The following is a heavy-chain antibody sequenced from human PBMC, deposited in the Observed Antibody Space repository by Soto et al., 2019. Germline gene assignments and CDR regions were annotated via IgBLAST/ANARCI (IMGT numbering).Heavy chain of an antibody. D-gene: IGHD2-21*02. Sequence: SVKVSCKASGGTFSSYAISWVRQAPGQGLEWMGGIIPIFGTANYAQKFQGRVTITADESTSTAYMELSSLRSEDTAVYYCARDQEVVVVTTLSDYYYGMDVRGKGTNVTVSS. CDR2: IIPIFGTA. V-gene: IGHV1-69*13. CDR1: GGTFSSYA. J-gene: IGHJ6*04. CDR3: ARDQEVVVVTTLSDYYYGMDV.